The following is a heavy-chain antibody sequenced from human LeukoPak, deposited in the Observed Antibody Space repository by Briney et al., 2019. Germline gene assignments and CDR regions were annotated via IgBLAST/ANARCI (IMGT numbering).Heavy chain of an antibody. J-gene: IGHJ4*01. D-gene: IGHD2-21*02. CDR3: AKVGHIVVVTAIPPLLFYY. CDR1: GFTFSSYA. Sequence: GGSLRLSCAASGFTFSSYAMSWVRQAPGKGLEWVSAISRRGGSIYYADSVKGRFTISRDNSKNTLYLQLTSLRAEDTAVYYCAKVGHIVVVTAIPPLLFYYWGHEGLVTVSS. V-gene: IGHV3-23*01. CDR2: ISRRGGSI.